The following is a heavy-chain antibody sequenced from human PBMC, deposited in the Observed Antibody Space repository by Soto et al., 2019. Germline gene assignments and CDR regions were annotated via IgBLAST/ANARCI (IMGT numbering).Heavy chain of an antibody. CDR3: ARTGKGGYSGYDRYYFDY. CDR1: GGSISSYY. CDR2: IYYSGST. J-gene: IGHJ4*02. Sequence: SETLSLTCTVSGGSISSYYWSWIRQPPGKGLEWIGYIYYSGSTNYNPSLKSRVTISVDTSKNQFSLKLSSVTAADTAVYYCARTGKGGYSGYDRYYFDYWGQGTPVTVSS. D-gene: IGHD5-12*01. V-gene: IGHV4-59*01.